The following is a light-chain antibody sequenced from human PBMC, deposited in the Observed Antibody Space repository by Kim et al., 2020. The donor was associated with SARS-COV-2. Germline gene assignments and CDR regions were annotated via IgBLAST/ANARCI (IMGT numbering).Light chain of an antibody. CDR3: SSYAGSNNLV. CDR2: EVS. CDR1: SSDDCGYNY. Sequence: GQSVTSSVTGTSSDDCGYNYVSWYQQHPGKAPKLMIYEVSKRPSGVPDRFSGSKSGNTASLTVSGLQAEDEADYYCSSYAGSNNLVFGGGTQLTVL. J-gene: IGLJ2*01. V-gene: IGLV2-8*01.